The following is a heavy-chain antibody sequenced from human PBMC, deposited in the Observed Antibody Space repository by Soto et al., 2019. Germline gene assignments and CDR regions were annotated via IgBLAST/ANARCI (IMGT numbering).Heavy chain of an antibody. J-gene: IGHJ6*02. V-gene: IGHV4-31*03. CDR3: ARVCGGDCHYGMDV. D-gene: IGHD2-21*02. CDR2: IYYSGST. CDR1: GGSISSGGYY. Sequence: QVQLQESGPGLVKPSQTLSLTCTVSGGSISSGGYYWTWIRQHPGKGLEWIGYIYYSGSTYYNPSLKSRITISVDTSKNPFSLKVSSVTAADTAVYYCARVCGGDCHYGMDVWGQGTTVTVSS.